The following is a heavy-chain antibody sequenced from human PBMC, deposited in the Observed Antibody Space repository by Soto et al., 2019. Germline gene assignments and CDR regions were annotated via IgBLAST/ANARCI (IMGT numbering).Heavy chain of an antibody. CDR3: ARQLRSKYYYYKDV. D-gene: IGHD5-12*01. V-gene: IGHV4-59*01. CDR1: GGSISSYY. J-gene: IGHJ6*03. Sequence: SETLSLTCTVSGGSISSYYWSWIRQPPGKGLEWIGYIYYSGSTNYNPSLKSRVTISVDTSKNQFSLKLSSVTAADTAVYYCARQLRSKYYYYKDVWGKGTTVTVSS. CDR2: IYYSGST.